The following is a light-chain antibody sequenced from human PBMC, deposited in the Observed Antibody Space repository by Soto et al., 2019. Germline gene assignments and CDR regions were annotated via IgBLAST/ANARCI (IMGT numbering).Light chain of an antibody. CDR3: QQAHIFPRA. CDR2: AAS. Sequence: DIQMTQSPSSVSASVGDRVTITCRASQDISTWLAWYQLKPGKVPELLIYAASSLQSGVPSRFSGSGSGTNFILTISSLQPEDFATDYCQQAHIFPRAFGGGTTVEIK. CDR1: QDISTW. V-gene: IGKV1-12*01. J-gene: IGKJ4*01.